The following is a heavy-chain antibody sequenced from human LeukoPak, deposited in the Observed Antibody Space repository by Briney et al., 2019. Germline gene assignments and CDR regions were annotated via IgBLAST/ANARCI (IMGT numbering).Heavy chain of an antibody. CDR3: AGFYSGYEGAYFDY. D-gene: IGHD5-12*01. V-gene: IGHV3-7*01. CDR2: IKQDGSEK. Sequence: GGSLRLSCAASGFTFITYWMTWVRQAPGKGLEWVANIKQDGSEKYYVDSVKGRFTISRDNAKNSLSLQINSLRAEDMAVYYCAGFYSGYEGAYFDYWGQGTLVTVSS. CDR1: GFTFITYW. J-gene: IGHJ4*02.